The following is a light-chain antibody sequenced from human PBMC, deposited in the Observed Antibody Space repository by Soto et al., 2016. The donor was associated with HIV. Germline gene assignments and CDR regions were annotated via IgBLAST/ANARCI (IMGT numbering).Light chain of an antibody. J-gene: IGLJ2*01. Sequence: SYELTQLPSVSMSPGQTARITCSGDALPNQYAYWYQQKPGQAPVLVIYKDSERPSGIPERFSGSNSGTTVTLTISGVQAEDEADYYCQSADSSGTYVVFGGGTKLTVL. CDR2: KDS. CDR1: ALPNQY. CDR3: QSADSSGTYVV. V-gene: IGLV3-25*03.